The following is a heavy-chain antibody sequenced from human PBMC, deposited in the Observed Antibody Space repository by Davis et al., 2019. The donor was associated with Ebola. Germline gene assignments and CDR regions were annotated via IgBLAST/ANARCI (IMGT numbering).Heavy chain of an antibody. CDR3: ARGRDIWSVPEY. Sequence: AASVKVSCKASGYIFTGYYIHWVRQAPGQGLEWMGCINPNSGATNYAQKFRGWVTMTRDTPINTAYMEVTSLKSDGTAVYYCARGRDIWSVPEYWGQGTLVTVSS. J-gene: IGHJ4*02. V-gene: IGHV1-2*04. CDR2: INPNSGAT. CDR1: GYIFTGYY. D-gene: IGHD3-3*01.